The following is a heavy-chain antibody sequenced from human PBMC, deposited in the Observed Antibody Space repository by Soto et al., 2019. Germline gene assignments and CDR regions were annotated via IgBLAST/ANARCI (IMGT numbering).Heavy chain of an antibody. CDR1: GGSISSYY. V-gene: IGHV4-59*01. D-gene: IGHD6-19*01. CDR3: AREGYSSGWPSMLLAFDI. J-gene: IGHJ3*02. CDR2: IYYSGST. Sequence: SETLSLTCTVSGGSISSYYWSWIRQPPGKGLEWIGYIYYSGSTNYNPSLKSRVTISVDTSKNLFSLKLSSVTAADTALYYCAREGYSSGWPSMLLAFDIWGQGTMVTVSS.